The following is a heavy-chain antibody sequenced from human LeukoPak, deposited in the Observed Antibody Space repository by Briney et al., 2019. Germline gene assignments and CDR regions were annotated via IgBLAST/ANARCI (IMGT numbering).Heavy chain of an antibody. CDR2: ISPDGNRE. V-gene: IGHV3-7*01. CDR3: ASTFPYCSSGPCAL. D-gene: IGHD2-2*01. Sequence: GGSLRLSCAASGLSFSSYWMTWVRQGPGKGLEWAATISPDGNRENYVDPAKGRFSISRDNAKNSLFLQMRSLRAEDTAMYYCASTFPYCSSGPCALGGQGALVTVSS. CDR1: GLSFSSYW. J-gene: IGHJ4*02.